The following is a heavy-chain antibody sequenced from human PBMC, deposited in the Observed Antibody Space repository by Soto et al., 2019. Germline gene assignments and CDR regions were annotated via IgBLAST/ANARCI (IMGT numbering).Heavy chain of an antibody. V-gene: IGHV1-69*01. J-gene: IGHJ6*02. CDR2: IIPIFGTA. D-gene: IGHD6-13*01. CDR1: GGTFSSYA. CDR3: AGVDSQAGPYYYYYGMDV. Sequence: QVQLVQSGAEVKKPGSSVKVSCKASGGTFSSYAISWVRQAPGQGLEWMGGIIPIFGTANYAQKFQGRVTITADESTSTAYMELSSLRSEDTAVYYCAGVDSQAGPYYYYYGMDVWGQGTTVTVSS.